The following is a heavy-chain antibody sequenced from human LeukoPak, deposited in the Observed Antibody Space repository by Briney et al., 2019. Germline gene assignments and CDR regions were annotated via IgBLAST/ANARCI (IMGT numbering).Heavy chain of an antibody. V-gene: IGHV4-61*02. CDR3: SREFCTTTSYKFDP. CDR1: GGSISSGFHY. J-gene: IGHJ5*02. D-gene: IGHD2-2*01. Sequence: PSETLSLTCTVSGGSISSGFHYWTWIRQPAGKGLEWIGRIYTSGSINYNPSLKSRVTISVDTSKNQFSLKLTSVTAADTAVYYCSREFCTTTSYKFDPWGQGTLVTVSS. CDR2: IYTSGSI.